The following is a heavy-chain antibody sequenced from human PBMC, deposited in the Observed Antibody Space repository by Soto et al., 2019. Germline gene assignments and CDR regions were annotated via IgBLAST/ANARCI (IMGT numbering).Heavy chain of an antibody. D-gene: IGHD2-2*01. CDR1: GFPFSSYT. CDR2: ISFDGSSK. CDR3: ARDTVTSLTPYQGFYYFGMDV. J-gene: IGHJ6*02. Sequence: QEHLVESGGGVVQPGGSLTLSCTASGFPFSSYTMHWLRRAPGKGLEWVGIISFDGSSKYYAGWLKGRIFMSRDNSKDSLYLQMDTLSPDDKAIYYCARDTVTSLTPYQGFYYFGMDVWGQGTTVTVSS. V-gene: IGHV3-30*19.